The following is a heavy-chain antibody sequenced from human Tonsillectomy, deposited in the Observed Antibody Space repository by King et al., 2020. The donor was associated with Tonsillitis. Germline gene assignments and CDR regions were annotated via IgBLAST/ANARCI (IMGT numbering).Heavy chain of an antibody. CDR3: ARGGENWFDP. V-gene: IGHV1-69*01. J-gene: IGHJ5*02. Sequence: VQLVQSGAEVKKPGSSVKVSCKASGGTFSTYAISLVRQAPGQGLEWMGGIIPIFGTPNYAKKFQGRGTITSDESTSTAYIKLSSLRSEDTAVYYCARGGENWFDPWGQGTLVTVSS. CDR1: GGTFSTYA. CDR2: IIPIFGTP.